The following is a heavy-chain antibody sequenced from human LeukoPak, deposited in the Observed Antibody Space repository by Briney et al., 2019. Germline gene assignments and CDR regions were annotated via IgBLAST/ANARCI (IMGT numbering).Heavy chain of an antibody. CDR3: ARDTAMNLRRGHYSYMDV. D-gene: IGHD2-2*01. CDR2: IYSSGTT. V-gene: IGHV4-61*09. J-gene: IGHJ6*03. Sequence: SETLSLTCTVSGGSISSGSHYWTWIRQPAGKGLEWVGHIYSSGTTNYNPSLVGRTTISIDSSKNLLSLNLTSVTAADTAVYFCARDTAMNLRRGHYSYMDVWGKGTTVTVSS. CDR1: GGSISSGSHY.